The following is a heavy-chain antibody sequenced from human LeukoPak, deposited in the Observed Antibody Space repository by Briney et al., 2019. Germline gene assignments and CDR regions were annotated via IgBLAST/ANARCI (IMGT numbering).Heavy chain of an antibody. Sequence: GGSLRLSCATSGFSVSNNFMSWVRQAPGKGLEWVSVIYSDGSTYYADSVKGRFTISRDNSKNTLYLQVNSLRAEDTAVYYCAGVKMTTFDYWGQGTLVTVSS. CDR3: AGVKMTTFDY. J-gene: IGHJ4*02. CDR2: IYSDGST. D-gene: IGHD5-24*01. CDR1: GFSVSNNF. V-gene: IGHV3-66*01.